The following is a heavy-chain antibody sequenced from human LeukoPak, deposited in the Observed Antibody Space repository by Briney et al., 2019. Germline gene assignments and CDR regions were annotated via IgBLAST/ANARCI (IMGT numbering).Heavy chain of an antibody. CDR3: ARDSCSSTSCFPLDWFDP. CDR1: GDSVSSNSAA. Sequence: SQTLSLTCAISGDSVSSNSAAWNWIRQSPPRGLEWLGRTYYRSKWYNDYAVSVKSRITINPDTSKNQFSLQLNSVTPEDTAVYYCARDSCSSTSCFPLDWFDPWGQGTLVTVSS. D-gene: IGHD2-2*01. J-gene: IGHJ5*02. CDR2: TYYRSKWYN. V-gene: IGHV6-1*01.